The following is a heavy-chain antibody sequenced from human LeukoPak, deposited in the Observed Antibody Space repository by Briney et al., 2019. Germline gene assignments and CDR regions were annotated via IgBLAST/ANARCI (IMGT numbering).Heavy chain of an antibody. Sequence: SETLSLTCTVSGGSISSYYWSWIRQPPGKGLEWIGYIYYSGSTNYNPSLKSRVTISVDTSKNQFSLKLSSVTAADTAVYYCAGRPGGIVVVPADEPLPGYYFDYWGQGTLVTASS. D-gene: IGHD2-2*01. V-gene: IGHV4-59*12. J-gene: IGHJ4*02. CDR3: AGRPGGIVVVPADEPLPGYYFDY. CDR1: GGSISSYY. CDR2: IYYSGST.